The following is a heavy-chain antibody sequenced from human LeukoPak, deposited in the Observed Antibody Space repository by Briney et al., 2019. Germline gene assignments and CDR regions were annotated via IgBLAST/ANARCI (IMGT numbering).Heavy chain of an antibody. CDR1: GFTFSSYV. CDR3: ARGGYDILTGDWFDP. J-gene: IGHJ5*02. D-gene: IGHD3-9*01. CDR2: ISYDGSNK. Sequence: GASLRLSCAASGFTFSSYVMHWVRQAPGKGLEWVAVISYDGSNKYYADSVKGRFTISRDNSKNTLYLQMNSLRAEDTAVYYCARGGYDILTGDWFDPWGQGTLVTVSS. V-gene: IGHV3-30*04.